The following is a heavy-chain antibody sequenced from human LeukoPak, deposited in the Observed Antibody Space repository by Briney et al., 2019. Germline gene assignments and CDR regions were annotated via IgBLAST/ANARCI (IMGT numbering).Heavy chain of an antibody. V-gene: IGHV1-18*01. D-gene: IGHD6-19*01. CDR3: ARDISSGWYYYYYGMDV. J-gene: IGHJ6*02. CDR2: ISAYNGNT. CDR1: GYTFTSYG. Sequence: GASVKVSCEASGYTFTSYGISWVRQAPGQGLEWMGWISAYNGNTNYAQKLQGRVTMTTDTSTSTAYMELRSLRSDDTAVYYCARDISSGWYYYYYGMDVWGQGTTVTVSS.